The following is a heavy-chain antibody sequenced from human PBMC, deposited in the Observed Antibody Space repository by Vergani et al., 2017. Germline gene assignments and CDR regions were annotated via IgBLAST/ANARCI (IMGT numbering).Heavy chain of an antibody. J-gene: IGHJ5*02. CDR3: ARAAPTKGWFDP. CDR1: GGSISRGRYS. CDR2: IYHSGST. V-gene: IGHV4-30-2*01. D-gene: IGHD6-25*01. Sequence: QLQLQESGSGLVKPSQTLSLTCAVSGGSISRGRYSWSWIRRPPGKGLEWIGYIYHSGSTYYNPSLKSRGTISVDRTKNQFSLKLSSVTAADTAVYYCARAAPTKGWFDPWGQGTLVTVSS.